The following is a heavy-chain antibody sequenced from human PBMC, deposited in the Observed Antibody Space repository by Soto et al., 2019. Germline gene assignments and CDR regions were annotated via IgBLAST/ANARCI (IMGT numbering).Heavy chain of an antibody. Sequence: PSETLSLTCTVSGGSISSYYWSWIRQPQGKGLEWIGYIYYSGSTNYNPSLKSRVTISVDTSKNQFSLKLSSVTAADTAVYYCARHGRMTSVTTYDFDYWGHGTLVTVSS. D-gene: IGHD4-17*01. CDR1: GGSISSYY. J-gene: IGHJ4*01. CDR3: ARHGRMTSVTTYDFDY. V-gene: IGHV4-59*08. CDR2: IYYSGST.